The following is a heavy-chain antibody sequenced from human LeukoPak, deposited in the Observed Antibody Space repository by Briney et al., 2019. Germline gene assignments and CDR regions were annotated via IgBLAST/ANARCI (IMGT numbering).Heavy chain of an antibody. CDR2: IKQDGSEK. J-gene: IGHJ6*03. V-gene: IGHV3-7*01. CDR1: GFTFSSYG. D-gene: IGHD2-2*01. CDR3: ARDQVVPAANYYYYYMDV. Sequence: GGTLRLSCAASGFTFSSYGMSWVRQAPGKGLEWVANIKQDGSEKYYVDSVKGRFTISRDNAKNSLYLQMNSLRAEDTAVYYCARDQVVPAANYYYYYMDVWGKGTTVTVSS.